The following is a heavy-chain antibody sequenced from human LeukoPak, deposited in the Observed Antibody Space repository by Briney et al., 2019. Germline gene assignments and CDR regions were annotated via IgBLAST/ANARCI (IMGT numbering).Heavy chain of an antibody. CDR2: MRSKANTYAT. CDR1: GFTFSSYS. J-gene: IGHJ4*02. Sequence: GGSLRLSCAASGFTFSSYSMNWVRQASGKGLEWVGRMRSKANTYATAYAASVKGRFTISRDDSKNTAYLQMNSLKTEDTAVYYCTGRTDGSGSYFDYWGQGTLVTVSS. D-gene: IGHD3-10*01. CDR3: TGRTDGSGSYFDY. V-gene: IGHV3-73*01.